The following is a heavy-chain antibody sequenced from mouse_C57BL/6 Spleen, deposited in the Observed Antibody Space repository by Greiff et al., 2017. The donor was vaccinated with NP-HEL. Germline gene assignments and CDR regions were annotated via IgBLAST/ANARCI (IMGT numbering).Heavy chain of an antibody. Sequence: VQLQQSGAELVKPGASVKISCKASGYAFSSYWMNWVKQRPGKGLEWIGQIYPGDGDTNYNGKFKGKATLTADKSSSTAYMQLSSLTSEDSAVYFCARDYSNLYYFDYWGQGTTLTVSS. J-gene: IGHJ2*01. CDR2: IYPGDGDT. V-gene: IGHV1-80*01. CDR3: ARDYSNLYYFDY. D-gene: IGHD2-5*01. CDR1: GYAFSSYW.